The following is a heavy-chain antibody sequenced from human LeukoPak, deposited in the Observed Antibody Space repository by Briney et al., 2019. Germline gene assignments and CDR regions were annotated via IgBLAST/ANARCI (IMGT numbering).Heavy chain of an antibody. Sequence: GGSLRLSCAASGFTVSSNYMSWVRQAPGKGLEWVSTISDSGGSTYYADSVKGRFTISRDNSRTTVYLQMNSLRAEDTAVYYCAKSALFFYHGMDVWGQGTTVTVSS. V-gene: IGHV3-23*01. J-gene: IGHJ6*02. D-gene: IGHD2/OR15-2a*01. CDR1: GFTVSSNY. CDR3: AKSALFFYHGMDV. CDR2: ISDSGGST.